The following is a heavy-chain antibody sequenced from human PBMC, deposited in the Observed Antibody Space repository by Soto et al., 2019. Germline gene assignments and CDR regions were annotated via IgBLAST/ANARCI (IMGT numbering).Heavy chain of an antibody. CDR3: AKIDDYGVYLDY. V-gene: IGHV3-23*01. J-gene: IGHJ4*02. Sequence: EVQLLESGGGLVQPGGSLRLSCAASGFTFSSYAMSWVRQAAGKGLEWVSAISGSGGSTYYADSVKGRFTISRDNSKNTLYLQMNSLRAEDTAVYYCAKIDDYGVYLDYWGQGTLVTVSS. CDR1: GFTFSSYA. CDR2: ISGSGGST. D-gene: IGHD4-17*01.